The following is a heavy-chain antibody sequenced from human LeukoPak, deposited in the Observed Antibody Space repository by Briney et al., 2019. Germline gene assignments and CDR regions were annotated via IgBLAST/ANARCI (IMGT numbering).Heavy chain of an antibody. J-gene: IGHJ5*02. CDR3: ARDLRDDSSGLLLGA. CDR2: INSDGSST. CDR1: GFTFSSYW. V-gene: IGHV3-74*01. Sequence: PGGSLRLSCAASGFTFSSYWMHWVRQAPGKGLVWVSRINSDGSSTSYADSVKGRFTISRDNAKNTLCLQMNSLRAEDTAVYYCARDLRDDSSGLLLGAWGQGTLVTVSS. D-gene: IGHD3-22*01.